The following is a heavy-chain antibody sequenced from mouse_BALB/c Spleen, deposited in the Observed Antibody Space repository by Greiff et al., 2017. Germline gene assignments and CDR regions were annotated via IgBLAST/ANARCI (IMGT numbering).Heavy chain of an antibody. CDR1: GFTFSNYW. Sequence: EVKLMESGGGLVQPGGSMKLSCVASGFTFSNYWMNWVRQSPEKGLEWVAEIRLKSNNYATHYAESVKGRFTISRDDSKSSVYLQMNNLRAEDTGIYYCTRPDGYWGQGTTLTVSS. CDR2: IRLKSNNYAT. V-gene: IGHV6-6*02. CDR3: TRPDGY. J-gene: IGHJ2*01.